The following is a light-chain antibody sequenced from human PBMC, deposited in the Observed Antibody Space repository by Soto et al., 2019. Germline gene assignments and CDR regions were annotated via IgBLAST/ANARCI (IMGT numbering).Light chain of an antibody. CDR1: SGHSSYA. Sequence: QSVVTQSPSASASLGASVKLTCTLSSGHSSYAIAWHQQQPEKGPRYLMKLNSDGSHYKGDGIPDRFSGSSSGSERYLTISSLQAEDEADYYCQTWGTGIWVFGGGTKLTVL. V-gene: IGLV4-69*01. J-gene: IGLJ3*02. CDR3: QTWGTGIWV. CDR2: LNSDGSH.